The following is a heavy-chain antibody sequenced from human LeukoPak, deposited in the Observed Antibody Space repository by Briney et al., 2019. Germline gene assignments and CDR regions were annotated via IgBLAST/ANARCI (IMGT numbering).Heavy chain of an antibody. CDR1: GGSVSSGSSY. D-gene: IGHD4/OR15-4a*01. Sequence: SETLSLTCTVSGGSVSSGSSYWSWIRQPPGKGLEWIGYMYYSGNTSYNPSLKSRVTISVDTSKNQFSLKLNSVTAADTAVYYCARDLIYLTNYYYYGMDVWGQGTTVTVSS. J-gene: IGHJ6*02. CDR3: ARDLIYLTNYYYYGMDV. CDR2: MYYSGNT. V-gene: IGHV4-61*01.